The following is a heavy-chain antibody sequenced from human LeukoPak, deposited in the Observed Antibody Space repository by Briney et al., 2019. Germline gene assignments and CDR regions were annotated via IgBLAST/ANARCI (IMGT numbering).Heavy chain of an antibody. CDR2: IKYDGNEE. V-gene: IGHV3-7*01. CDR3: KSGGAAPGSFDY. Sequence: TGGSLRLSCAASGFTFSSYWMSWMRQAPGKGLEWVASIKYDGNEEYYVDSVKGRFTISRDNAKNSLYLQLNSLRVEDTAVYYCKSGGAAPGSFDYWGQGTLVTVSP. J-gene: IGHJ4*02. CDR1: GFTFSSYW. D-gene: IGHD1-1*01.